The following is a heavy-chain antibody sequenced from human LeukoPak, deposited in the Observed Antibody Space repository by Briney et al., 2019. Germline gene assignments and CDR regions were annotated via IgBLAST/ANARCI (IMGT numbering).Heavy chain of an antibody. CDR3: ARGCSAGTPHNWFDP. V-gene: IGHV4-59*01. CDR1: GGSISGYY. Sequence: PSETLSLTCTVSGGSISGYYWSWIRQPPGKGLEWIGYIYYSGSTNYNPSLKSRVTISVDTSKNQFSLKLSSVTAADTAVYYCARGCSAGTPHNWFDPWGQGTLVTGAS. J-gene: IGHJ5*02. D-gene: IGHD6-13*01. CDR2: IYYSGST.